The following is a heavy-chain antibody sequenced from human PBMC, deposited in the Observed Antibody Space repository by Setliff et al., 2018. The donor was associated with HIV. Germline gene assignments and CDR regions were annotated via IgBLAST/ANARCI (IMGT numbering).Heavy chain of an antibody. D-gene: IGHD1-20*01. Sequence: SVKVSCKASGGTVTAHAISWVRQAPGQGLEWMGGTIPIFGTANYAQKFQDRLTISADESTSTAYMELSSLRSEDTAVYYCARGRIAGSINFWGQGTLVTVSS. CDR3: ARGRIAGSINF. J-gene: IGHJ4*02. CDR1: GGTVTAHA. CDR2: TIPIFGTA. V-gene: IGHV1-69*13.